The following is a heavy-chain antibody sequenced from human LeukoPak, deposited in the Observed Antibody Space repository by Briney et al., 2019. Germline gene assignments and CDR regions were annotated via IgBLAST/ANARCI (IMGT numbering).Heavy chain of an antibody. CDR1: GFTFSSYW. CDR3: AREGTGTTYFDY. CDR2: ISSSGSTI. D-gene: IGHD1-7*01. J-gene: IGHJ4*02. V-gene: IGHV3-48*04. Sequence: GGSLRLSCAASGFTFSSYWMSWVRQAPGKGLEWVSYISSSGSTIYYADSVKGRFTISRDNAKNSLYLQMNSLRAEDTAVYYCAREGTGTTYFDYWGQGTLVTVSS.